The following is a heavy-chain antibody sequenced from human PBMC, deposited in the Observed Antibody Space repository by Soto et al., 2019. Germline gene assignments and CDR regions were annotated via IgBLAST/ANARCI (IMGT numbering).Heavy chain of an antibody. CDR1: GFTFSSYA. V-gene: IGHV3-30-3*01. CDR3: ARGTGYSISWYFGSDY. D-gene: IGHD6-13*01. J-gene: IGHJ4*02. CDR2: ISYDGSNK. Sequence: QVQLVESGGGVVQPGRSLRLSCAASGFTFSSYAMHWVRKAPGKGLEWVAVISYDGSNKYYADSVKGRFTISRDNSKNTLYLQMNSLRAEDTAVYYCARGTGYSISWYFGSDYWGQGTLVTVSS.